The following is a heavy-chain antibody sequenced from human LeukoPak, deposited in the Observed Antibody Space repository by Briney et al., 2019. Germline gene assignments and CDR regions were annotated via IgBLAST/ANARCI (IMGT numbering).Heavy chain of an antibody. Sequence: ASLKVSCKTSGGTFSSSAITWVRQGPGQGLEWMGRITPVLNITSYAQKFQGRVTITADTSTSTVYMELSSLRSEETAVYYCARDQGLTAPPPYGLDVWGQGTTVIVSS. J-gene: IGHJ6*02. CDR2: ITPVLNIT. CDR3: ARDQGLTAPPPYGLDV. V-gene: IGHV1-69*04. CDR1: GGTFSSSA. D-gene: IGHD4/OR15-4a*01.